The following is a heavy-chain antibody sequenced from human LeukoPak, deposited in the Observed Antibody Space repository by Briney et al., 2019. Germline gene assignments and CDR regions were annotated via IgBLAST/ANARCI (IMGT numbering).Heavy chain of an antibody. CDR1: GGSISSYY. J-gene: IGHJ6*03. Sequence: SETLSLTCTVSGGSISSYYWSWIRQPPGKGLEWIGYIYYSGSTNYNPSLKSRVIISVDTSKNQFSLKLSSVTAADTAVYYCARTQYYYYYYMDVWGKGTTVTVSS. CDR2: IYYSGST. CDR3: ARTQYYYYYYMDV. V-gene: IGHV4-59*12.